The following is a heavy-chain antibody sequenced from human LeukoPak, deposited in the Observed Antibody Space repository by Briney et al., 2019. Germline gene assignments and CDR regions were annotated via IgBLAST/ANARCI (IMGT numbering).Heavy chain of an antibody. Sequence: PGGSLRLSCAASGFTVSSNYMSWVRQAPGKGLEWVSVIYSGGSTYYADSVKGRFTISRDNSKNTLYLQMNSLRAEDTAVYYCARWGYCSSTSCARVDYWGQGTLVTVSS. CDR2: IYSGGST. CDR1: GFTVSSNY. CDR3: ARWGYCSSTSCARVDY. V-gene: IGHV3-66*01. D-gene: IGHD2-2*01. J-gene: IGHJ4*02.